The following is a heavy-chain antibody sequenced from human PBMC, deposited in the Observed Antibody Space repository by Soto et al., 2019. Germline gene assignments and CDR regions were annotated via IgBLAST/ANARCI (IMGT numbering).Heavy chain of an antibody. CDR1: GGSVNSGSYY. V-gene: IGHV4-61*01. J-gene: IGHJ4*02. Sequence: PSETLSLTCTVSGGSVNSGSYYWTWIRQPPGKGLDWIGYIYSSGTTYYNPSFKSRVTISLDTSKNQFSLNLNSVTAADTAVYYCARLATPTGYLLDFWGQGTLVTVSS. CDR3: ARLATPTGYLLDF. CDR2: IYSSGTT. D-gene: IGHD3-9*01.